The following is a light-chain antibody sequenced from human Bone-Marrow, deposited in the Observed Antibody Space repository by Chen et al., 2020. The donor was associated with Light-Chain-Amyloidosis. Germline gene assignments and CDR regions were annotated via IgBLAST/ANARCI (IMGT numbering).Light chain of an antibody. J-gene: IGLJ3*02. Sequence: QPSSVSVAPGQTATIACGENNIGSTSVHWYQQTPGQAPLLVVYDDSDRPSGIPERLSGSNSGNTATLTISRVEAGDEADYYCQVWDRSSDRPVFGGGTKLTVL. CDR1: NIGSTS. V-gene: IGLV3-21*02. CDR2: DDS. CDR3: QVWDRSSDRPV.